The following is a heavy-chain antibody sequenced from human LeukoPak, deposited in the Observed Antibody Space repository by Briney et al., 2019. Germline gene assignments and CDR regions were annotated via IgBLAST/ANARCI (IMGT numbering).Heavy chain of an antibody. J-gene: IGHJ6*03. Sequence: SETLSLTCTVSGGSISSYYWSWIRQPAGKGLEWIGRIYTSGSTNYNPSLKSRVTMSVDTSKNQFSPKLSSVTAADTAVYYCAREGTTIFGVAASYYYYYMDVWGKGTTVTVSS. V-gene: IGHV4-4*07. CDR2: IYTSGST. D-gene: IGHD3-3*01. CDR1: GGSISSYY. CDR3: AREGTTIFGVAASYYYYYMDV.